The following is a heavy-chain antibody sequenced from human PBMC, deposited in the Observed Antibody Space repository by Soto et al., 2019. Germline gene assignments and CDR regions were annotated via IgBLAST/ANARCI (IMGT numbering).Heavy chain of an antibody. D-gene: IGHD6-13*01. CDR2: IYHSGST. Sequence: PSETLSRTCAVSGGSISSSNWWSWVRQPPGKGLEWIGEIYHSGSTNYNPSLKSRVTISVDKSKNQFSLKLSSVTAADTAVYYCARQVAAAGSWFDPWGQGTLVTVSS. J-gene: IGHJ5*02. V-gene: IGHV4-4*02. CDR3: ARQVAAAGSWFDP. CDR1: GGSISSSNW.